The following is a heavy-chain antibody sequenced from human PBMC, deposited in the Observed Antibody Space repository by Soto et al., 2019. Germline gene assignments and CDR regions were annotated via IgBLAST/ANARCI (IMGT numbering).Heavy chain of an antibody. CDR3: ARGGGNYYGSGSYYNSPDY. D-gene: IGHD3-10*01. CDR2: IWYDGSNK. Sequence: QVQLVESGGGVVQPGRSLRLSCAASGFTFSSYGRHWVRQAPGKGLEWVAVIWYDGSNKYYADSVKGRFTISRDNSKNTLYLQMNSLRAEDTAVYYCARGGGNYYGSGSYYNSPDYWGQGTLVTVSS. J-gene: IGHJ4*02. CDR1: GFTFSSYG. V-gene: IGHV3-33*01.